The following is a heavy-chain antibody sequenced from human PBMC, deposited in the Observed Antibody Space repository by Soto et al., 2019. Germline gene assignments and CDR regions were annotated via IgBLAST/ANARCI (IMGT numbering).Heavy chain of an antibody. Sequence: TLSLTCTVSGDSISSATHYWNWIRQNPGQGLEWIGYVSSSGNSYYSPSLKSRVFMSVDTSKNLFSLKLSSLTAADTAIYYCGGRRTPIYNYFDSWGQGTQVTVAS. CDR1: GDSISSATHY. D-gene: IGHD4-4*01. V-gene: IGHV4-31*03. CDR2: VSSSGNS. J-gene: IGHJ4*02. CDR3: GGRRTPIYNYFDS.